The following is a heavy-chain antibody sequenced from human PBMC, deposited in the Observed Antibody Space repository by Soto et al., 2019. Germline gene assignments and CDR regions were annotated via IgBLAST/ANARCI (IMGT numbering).Heavy chain of an antibody. J-gene: IGHJ4*02. CDR1: GYTFTSYA. V-gene: IGHV1-3*01. CDR3: ANALGLYYFDY. D-gene: IGHD3-16*01. CDR2: INAGNGNT. Sequence: ASVKVSCKASGYTFTSYAMHWVHQAPGQRLEWMGWINAGNGNTKYSQKFQGRVTITRDTSASTAYMELSSLRSEDTAVYYCANALGLYYFDYWGQGTLVTVSS.